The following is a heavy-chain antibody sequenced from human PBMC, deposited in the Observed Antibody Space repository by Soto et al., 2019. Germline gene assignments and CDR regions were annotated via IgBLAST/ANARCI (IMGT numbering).Heavy chain of an antibody. CDR3: AKGIARTTSRNWFDS. V-gene: IGHV3-23*01. Sequence: GVSLRLSCAASGFTFSSYAMSWVRQAPGKGLEWVSSISGGGSSTYYADSVKGRFTIFRDKSKNTLYLQMNSLRAEDTAVYYCAKGIARTTSRNWFDSWGQGTLVTVS. CDR1: GFTFSSYA. CDR2: ISGGGSST. J-gene: IGHJ5*01. D-gene: IGHD2-21*01.